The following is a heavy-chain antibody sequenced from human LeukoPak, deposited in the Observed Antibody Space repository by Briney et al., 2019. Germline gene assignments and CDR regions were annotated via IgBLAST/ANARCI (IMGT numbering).Heavy chain of an antibody. CDR3: AREFVVVIATDAFDI. J-gene: IGHJ3*02. D-gene: IGHD2-21*01. CDR1: GFTFSSYW. Sequence: PGGSLRLSCAASGFTFSSYWMSWVRQAPGKGLEWVANIKQDGSEKYYVDSVKGRFTISRDNAKNSLYLQMNSLRAEDTAVYYCAREFVVVIATDAFDIGGQGTMVTVSS. CDR2: IKQDGSEK. V-gene: IGHV3-7*01.